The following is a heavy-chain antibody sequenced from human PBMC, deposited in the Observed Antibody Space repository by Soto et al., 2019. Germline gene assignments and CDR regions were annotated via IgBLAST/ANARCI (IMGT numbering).Heavy chain of an antibody. CDR1: GGYISSGGYY. V-gene: IGHV4-31*03. J-gene: IGHJ4*02. CDR3: ATSSGSYSDY. CDR2: IYFSGGT. Sequence: SETLSLTCIVSGGYISSGGYYWSWIRQLPGKGLEWIGYIYFSGGTYYNPSLKSRLTISLDTSKSQFSLNLGSVTAADTAVYFCATSSGSYSDYWGRGTLVTVSS. D-gene: IGHD1-26*01.